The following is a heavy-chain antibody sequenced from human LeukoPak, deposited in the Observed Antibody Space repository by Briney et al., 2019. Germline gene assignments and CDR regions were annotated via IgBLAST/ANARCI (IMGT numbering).Heavy chain of an antibody. CDR3: ARDYDIAPALSAFDI. D-gene: IGHD3-9*01. CDR1: GFTFSSYW. J-gene: IGHJ3*02. V-gene: IGHV3-7*01. Sequence: GWSLRLSCAASGFTFSSYWMSWVRQAPGKGLEWVANIKEDGSEKYYVDSVKGRFTISRDNAKNSLYLQMNSLRAEDTAVYYCARDYDIAPALSAFDIWGQGTMVTVSS. CDR2: IKEDGSEK.